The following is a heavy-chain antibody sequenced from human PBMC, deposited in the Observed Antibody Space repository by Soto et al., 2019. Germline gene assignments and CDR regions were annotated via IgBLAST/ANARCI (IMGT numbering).Heavy chain of an antibody. CDR3: ARVVVGSNRVRGPTNFVTAIRGYYCMDV. CDR2: ISHSGTT. D-gene: IGHD2-21*02. V-gene: IGHV4-30-2*01. Sequence: PSETLSLTCAVSGGTIGSSAYSWTWIRQPAGKGLEWIGYISHSGTTYYNPSLKRRVNISLDRSKNQFSLKLSSVTAADTTMYYCARVVVGSNRVRGPTNFVTAIRGYYCMDVWGQGTTVTVSS. CDR1: GGTIGSSAYS. J-gene: IGHJ6*02.